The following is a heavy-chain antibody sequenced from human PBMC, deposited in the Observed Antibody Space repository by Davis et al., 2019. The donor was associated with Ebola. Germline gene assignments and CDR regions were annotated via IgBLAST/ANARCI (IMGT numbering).Heavy chain of an antibody. D-gene: IGHD1-26*01. CDR3: ARAPGEWELLYFDY. CDR1: GGTFSSYA. CDR2: IIPILGIA. Sequence: AASVKVSCKASGGTFSSYAISWVRQAPGQGLEWMGRIIPILGIANYAQKFQGRVTITADKSTSTAYMKLSSLRSEDTAVYYCARAPGEWELLYFDYWGQGTLVTVSS. J-gene: IGHJ4*02. V-gene: IGHV1-69*04.